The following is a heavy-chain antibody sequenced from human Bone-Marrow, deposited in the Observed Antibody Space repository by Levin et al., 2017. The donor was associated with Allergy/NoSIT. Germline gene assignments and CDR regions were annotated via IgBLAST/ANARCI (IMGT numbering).Heavy chain of an antibody. CDR3: ARWGVGESSSYYGLDV. CDR2: IDWNGDST. J-gene: IGHJ6*02. Sequence: GESLKISCAASGFTFDDYGMTWVRQVAGKGLEWVSDIDWNGDSTDYADSVRGRFIISRDNAKNSVYLQMNSLRVEDTALYYCARWGVGESSSYYGLDVWGQGTTVTVSS. V-gene: IGHV3-20*04. CDR1: GFTFDDYG. D-gene: IGHD3-10*01.